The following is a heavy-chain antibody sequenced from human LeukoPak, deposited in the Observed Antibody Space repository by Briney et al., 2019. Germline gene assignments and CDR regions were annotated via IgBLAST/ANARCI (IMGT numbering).Heavy chain of an antibody. CDR1: GGSISSYY. J-gene: IGHJ4*02. D-gene: IGHD1-26*01. CDR3: ARDWSGSYTRGYFDY. CDR2: IYTSGTI. Sequence: PSETLSLTCTVSGGSISSYYWSWIRQPAGTALEWIGRIYTSGTITYNPSLKSRVTMSVDTSKNQFSLKLSSVTAADTAVYYCARDWSGSYTRGYFDYWGQGTLVTVSS. V-gene: IGHV4-4*07.